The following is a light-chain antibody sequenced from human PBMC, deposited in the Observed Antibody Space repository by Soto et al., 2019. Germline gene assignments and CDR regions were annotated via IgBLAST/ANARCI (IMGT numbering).Light chain of an antibody. CDR2: VTS. CDR3: QPYNNWPPFT. CDR1: QSVSSN. V-gene: IGKV3-15*01. J-gene: IGKJ5*01. Sequence: EIVMAQSPATLSVSPGDRATLSCRASQSVSSNLAWYQQKPGQSPRLLIYVTSTRATGVPARFSGSGSGTEFTITISSLQSEDFAVYYCQPYNNWPPFTFGQGTRLEIK.